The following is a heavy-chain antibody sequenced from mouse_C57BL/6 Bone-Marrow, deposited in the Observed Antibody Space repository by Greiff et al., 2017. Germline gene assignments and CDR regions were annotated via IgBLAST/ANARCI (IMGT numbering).Heavy chain of an antibody. CDR2: INPNNGGT. CDR3: ARGLRRGYYAMDY. V-gene: IGHV1-26*01. J-gene: IGHJ4*01. D-gene: IGHD2-4*01. CDR1: GYTFTDYY. Sequence: DVKLQESGPELVKPGASVKISCKASGYTFTDYYMNWVKQSHGKSLEWIGDINPNNGGTSYNQKFKGKATLTVDKSSSTAYMELRSLTSEDSAVYYCARGLRRGYYAMDYWGQGTSVTVSS.